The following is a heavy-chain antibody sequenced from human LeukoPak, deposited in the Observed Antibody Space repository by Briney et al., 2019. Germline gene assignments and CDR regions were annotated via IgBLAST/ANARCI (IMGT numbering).Heavy chain of an antibody. CDR1: GYTFTSYV. V-gene: IGHV1-8*03. Sequence: ASVKVSCKASGYTFTSYVINWVRQATGQGVEWVGWMNPNSGKTDYPQKFQGRITITRNTSISTAYMELSSLRSEDTAVYYCARGGGYSYGIMDVWGKGTTVTVSS. CDR3: ARGGGYSYGIMDV. D-gene: IGHD5-18*01. J-gene: IGHJ6*03. CDR2: MNPNSGKT.